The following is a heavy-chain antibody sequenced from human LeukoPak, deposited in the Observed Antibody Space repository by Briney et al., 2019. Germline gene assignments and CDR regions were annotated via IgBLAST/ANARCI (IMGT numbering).Heavy chain of an antibody. CDR1: GGSISSSSYY. D-gene: IGHD6-6*01. CDR2: ISSSSSTI. Sequence: PSETLSLTCTVSGGSISSSSYYWGWVRQAPGKGLEWVSYISSSSSTIYYADSVKGRFTISRDNAKNSLYLQMNSLRAEDTAVYYCASCSWGFDYWGQGTLVTVSS. CDR3: ASCSWGFDY. J-gene: IGHJ4*02. V-gene: IGHV3-48*04.